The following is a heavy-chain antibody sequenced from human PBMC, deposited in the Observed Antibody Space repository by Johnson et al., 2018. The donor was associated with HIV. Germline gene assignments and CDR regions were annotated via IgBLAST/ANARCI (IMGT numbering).Heavy chain of an antibody. J-gene: IGHJ3*02. CDR3: AKGVSYGFRSDAFDI. Sequence: VQLVESGGGLVQPGRSLRLSCAASGFTFDDYAMHWVRQAPGKGLEWVSGISWNSGSIGYADSVKGRFTISRDNAKNSLYLQMNSLRAEDTALYYCAKGVSYGFRSDAFDIWGQGTMVTVSS. V-gene: IGHV3-9*01. CDR1: GFTFDDYA. D-gene: IGHD5-18*01. CDR2: ISWNSGSI.